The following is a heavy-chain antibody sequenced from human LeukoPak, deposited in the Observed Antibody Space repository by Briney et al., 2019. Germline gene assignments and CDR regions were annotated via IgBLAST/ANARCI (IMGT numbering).Heavy chain of an antibody. CDR2: ISGSGGST. CDR1: GFTFSSYG. D-gene: IGHD6-13*01. J-gene: IGHJ4*02. V-gene: IGHV3-23*01. Sequence: PGGSLRLSCAASGFTFSSYGMHWVRQAPGKGLEWVSAISGSGGSTYYADSVKGRFTISRDNSKNTLYLQMNSLRAEDTAVYYCAKSIVPLSAAAGRNPFDYWGQGTLVTVSS. CDR3: AKSIVPLSAAAGRNPFDY.